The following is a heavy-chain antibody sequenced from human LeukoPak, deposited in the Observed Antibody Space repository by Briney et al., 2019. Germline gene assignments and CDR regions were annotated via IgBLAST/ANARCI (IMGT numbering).Heavy chain of an antibody. CDR1: GGSFSGYY. CDR2: INHSGST. Sequence: PSETLSLTCAVYGGSFSGYYWSWIRQPPGKGLEWIGEINHSGSTNYNPSLKSRVTISVDTSKNQFSLKLSSVTAADTAVYYCAGRPRRYGGNSGFDYWGQGTLVTVSS. CDR3: AGRPRRYGGNSGFDY. J-gene: IGHJ4*02. D-gene: IGHD4-23*01. V-gene: IGHV4-34*01.